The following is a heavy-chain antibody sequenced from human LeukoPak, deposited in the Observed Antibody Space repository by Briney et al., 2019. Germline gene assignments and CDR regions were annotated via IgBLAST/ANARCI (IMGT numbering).Heavy chain of an antibody. CDR2: LNPTGTST. Sequence: GGSLRLSCAFTVSNYGMSWVRQAPGKGLEWFSALNPTGTSTYYADSVKGRFTISRDNSKNTLYLQMNSLRGEDTAVFYCAKGLSSSGSYDAFDMWGQGTMVTVSS. J-gene: IGHJ3*02. CDR3: AKGLSSSGSYDAFDM. V-gene: IGHV3-23*01. D-gene: IGHD3-10*01. CDR1: TVSNYG.